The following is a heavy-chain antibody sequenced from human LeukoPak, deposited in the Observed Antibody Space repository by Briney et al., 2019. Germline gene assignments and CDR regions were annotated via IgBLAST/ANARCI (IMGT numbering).Heavy chain of an antibody. Sequence: GGSLRLSCAASGFTVGSSYMSWVRQAPGKGLEWVSVIYSGGETYYADSVKGRFAISRDNSNNTVLLQMNRLRAEDTAVYYCARGLLLWSEEGMDVWGQGTMVTVS. CDR2: IYSGGET. CDR1: GFTVGSSY. D-gene: IGHD3-10*02. V-gene: IGHV3-53*01. CDR3: ARGLLLWSEEGMDV. J-gene: IGHJ6*02.